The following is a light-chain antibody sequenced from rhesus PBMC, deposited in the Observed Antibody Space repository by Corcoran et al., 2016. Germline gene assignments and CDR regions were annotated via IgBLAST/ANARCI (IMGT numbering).Light chain of an antibody. CDR3: QQCYSTPFT. J-gene: IGKJ3*01. CDR1: QGIRSF. CDR2: NAN. Sequence: DIQMSQSPSSLSASVGARVTITCRASQGIRSFLEWYQPKPGKAPKVLMYNANNLASGGPSMFSDSWSGTDYTLTLSSLQTESFATYSFQQCYSTPFTFGPGTKLDIK. V-gene: IGKV1-32*03.